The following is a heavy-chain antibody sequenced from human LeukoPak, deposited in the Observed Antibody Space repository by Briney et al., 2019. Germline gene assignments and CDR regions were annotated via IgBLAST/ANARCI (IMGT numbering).Heavy chain of an antibody. CDR1: GGSISSHY. V-gene: IGHV4-59*11. CDR2: IYYSGST. D-gene: IGHD2/OR15-2a*01. Sequence: PSETLSLTCTVSGGSISSHYWSWIRQPPGKGLEWIGYIYYSGSTNYNPSLKSRVTISVDTSKNQFSLKLSSVTAADTAVYYCARHRTYFIASFDYWGQGTLVTVSS. CDR3: ARHRTYFIASFDY. J-gene: IGHJ4*02.